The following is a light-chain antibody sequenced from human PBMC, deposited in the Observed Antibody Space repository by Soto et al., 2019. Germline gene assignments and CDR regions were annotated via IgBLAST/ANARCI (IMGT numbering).Light chain of an antibody. Sequence: DIQLTQSPSFLSASVGDRVTITCLSSQGISSFFAWYQQKTGKAPKLLIYAASTLQSGVPSRFSGSRSGTEFTLTISSLQPEDFATYYCQQLNSYPLTLCGGTKVDIK. J-gene: IGKJ4*01. CDR1: QGISSF. CDR3: QQLNSYPLT. V-gene: IGKV1-9*01. CDR2: AAS.